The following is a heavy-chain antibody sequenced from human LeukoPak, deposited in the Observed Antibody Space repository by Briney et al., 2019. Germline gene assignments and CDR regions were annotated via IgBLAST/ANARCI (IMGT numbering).Heavy chain of an antibody. CDR1: GGSVSSDNW. CDR2: IHHSGNT. D-gene: IGHD3-9*01. J-gene: IGHJ4*02. Sequence: SETLSLTCAVSGGSVSSDNWWSWVRQPPGKGLEWTGEIHHSGNTNYIPSLKSRVTISLDKSRNQFSLKLNSVTAADTAVYYCAKAGVWLPAVWGQGTLVTVSS. CDR3: AKAGVWLPAV. V-gene: IGHV4-4*02.